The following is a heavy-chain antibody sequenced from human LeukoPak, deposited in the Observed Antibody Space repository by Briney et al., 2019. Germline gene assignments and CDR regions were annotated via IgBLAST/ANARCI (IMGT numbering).Heavy chain of an antibody. D-gene: IGHD1-26*01. V-gene: IGHV3-21*01. Sequence: GGSLRLSCAASGFTFSSYSMNWVRQAPGKGLEGVSSISSSSSYIYYADSVKGRFTISRDNAKNSLYLQMNSLRAEDTAVYYCARDENSGSSYYYYYMDVWGKGTTVTVSS. CDR3: ARDENSGSSYYYYYMDV. CDR2: ISSSSSYI. CDR1: GFTFSSYS. J-gene: IGHJ6*03.